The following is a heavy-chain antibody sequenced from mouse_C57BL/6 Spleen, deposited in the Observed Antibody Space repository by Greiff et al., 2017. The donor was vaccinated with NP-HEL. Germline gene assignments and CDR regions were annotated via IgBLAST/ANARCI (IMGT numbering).Heavy chain of an antibody. V-gene: IGHV1-26*01. Sequence: EVQLQQSGPELVKPGASVKISCKASGYTFTDYYMNWVKQSHGKSLEWIGDINPNNGGTSYNQKFKGKATLTVDKSSSTAYMELRSLTSEDSAVYYCAGNYDYAMDYWGQGTSVTVSS. J-gene: IGHJ4*01. D-gene: IGHD2-1*01. CDR3: AGNYDYAMDY. CDR1: GYTFTDYY. CDR2: INPNNGGT.